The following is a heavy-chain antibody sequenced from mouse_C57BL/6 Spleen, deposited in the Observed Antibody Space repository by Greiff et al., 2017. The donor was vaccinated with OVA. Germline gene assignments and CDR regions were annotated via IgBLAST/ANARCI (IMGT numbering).Heavy chain of an antibody. CDR1: GYTFTSYW. V-gene: IGHV1-55*01. J-gene: IGHJ2*01. Sequence: VQLVESGAELVKPGASVKMSCKASGYTFTSYWITWVKQRPGQGLEWIGDIYPGSGSTNYNEKFKSKATLTVDTSSSTAYMQLSSLTSEDSAVYYCARYYYGSDYWGQGTTLTVSS. CDR2: IYPGSGST. D-gene: IGHD1-1*01. CDR3: ARYYYGSDY.